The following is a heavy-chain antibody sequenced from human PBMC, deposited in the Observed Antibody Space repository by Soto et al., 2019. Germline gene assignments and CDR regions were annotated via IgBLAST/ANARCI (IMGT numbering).Heavy chain of an antibody. V-gene: IGHV4-34*01. CDR3: ARAGVTPHFFDY. D-gene: IGHD3-3*02. CDR1: GGSFSGYY. Sequence: PSETLSLTCAVYGGSFSGYYWSWIRQPPGKGLEWIGEINHSGSTNYNPSLKSRVTISVDTSKNQFSLKLSSVTAADTAVYYCARAGVTPHFFDYWGQGTLVTVSS. CDR2: INHSGST. J-gene: IGHJ4*02.